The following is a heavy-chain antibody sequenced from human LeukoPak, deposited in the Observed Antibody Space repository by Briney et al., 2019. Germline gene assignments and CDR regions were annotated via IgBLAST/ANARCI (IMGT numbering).Heavy chain of an antibody. V-gene: IGHV4-59*01. CDR3: ARLGSPQGYGGNKAFDI. CDR1: GGAISSYY. J-gene: IGHJ3*02. Sequence: SETLSLTCTVSGGAISSYYWSWVRQPPGKGLEGSGDIYYSGSTNFNPSLKSRVTISVDTSKNQFSLKLSSVTAADTAVYYCARLGSPQGYGGNKAFDIWGHGTMVTASS. CDR2: IYYSGST. D-gene: IGHD4-23*01.